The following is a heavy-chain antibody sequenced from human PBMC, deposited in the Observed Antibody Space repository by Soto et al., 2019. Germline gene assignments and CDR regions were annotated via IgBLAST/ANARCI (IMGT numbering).Heavy chain of an antibody. V-gene: IGHV1-8*01. Sequence: ASVKVSCKASGYTFASYDINWVRQATGQGLEWMGWMNPNSGNTGYAQKFQGRVTMTRNTSISTAYMELSSLRSEDTAVYYCARGLRAAAGKGLIGYWGQGTLVTVSS. J-gene: IGHJ4*02. D-gene: IGHD6-13*01. CDR3: ARGLRAAAGKGLIGY. CDR1: GYTFASYD. CDR2: MNPNSGNT.